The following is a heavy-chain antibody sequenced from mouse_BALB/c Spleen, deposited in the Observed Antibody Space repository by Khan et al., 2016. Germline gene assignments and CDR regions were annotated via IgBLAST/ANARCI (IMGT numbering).Heavy chain of an antibody. D-gene: IGHD2-14*01. CDR2: VWSGGST. CDR1: GFSLTHYG. J-gene: IGHJ1*03. V-gene: IGHV2-4-1*01. CDR3: AKNGGYNVYFVV. Sequence: QVQLKQSGPGLVQPSQSLSITCTVSGFSLTHYGVHWVRQSPGKGLEWLGVVWSGGSTDYNAAFISRLSISKDNSKSQVFFKMNSLQSDDTAIYYCAKNGGYNVYFVVGGTGTTVTVSS.